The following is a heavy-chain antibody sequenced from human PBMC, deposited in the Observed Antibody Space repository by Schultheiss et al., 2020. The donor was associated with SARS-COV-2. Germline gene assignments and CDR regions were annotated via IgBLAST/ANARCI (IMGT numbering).Heavy chain of an antibody. V-gene: IGHV1-46*01. CDR3: ASISVQDAFDI. D-gene: IGHD3-3*02. Sequence: ASVKVSCKASGGTFTSYGISWVRQAPGQGLEWMGIINPSGGSTSYAQKFQGRVTMTRDTSTSTVYMELSSLRSEDTAVYYCASISVQDAFDIWGQGTMVTVSS. J-gene: IGHJ3*02. CDR1: GGTFTSYG. CDR2: INPSGGST.